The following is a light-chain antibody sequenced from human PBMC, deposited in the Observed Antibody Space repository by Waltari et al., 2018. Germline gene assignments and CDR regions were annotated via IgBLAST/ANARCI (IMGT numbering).Light chain of an antibody. CDR2: DVT. Sequence: QSALTQPAPVSGSPGQTIAISCTGTSSDIGSYYYVSWYQHHPGQAPKLLIYDVTQRPSGVSHRFSGSKSGNTASLTISGLRAEDEADFYCSSYTSSSPLYVFGSGTKVTVL. J-gene: IGLJ1*01. CDR3: SSYTSSSPLYV. V-gene: IGLV2-14*03. CDR1: SSDIGSYYY.